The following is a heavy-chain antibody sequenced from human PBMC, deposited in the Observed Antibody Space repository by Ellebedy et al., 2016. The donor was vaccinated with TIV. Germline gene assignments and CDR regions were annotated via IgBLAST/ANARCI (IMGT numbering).Heavy chain of an antibody. D-gene: IGHD3-10*01. V-gene: IGHV3-23*01. J-gene: IGHJ4*02. CDR2: ITGSGDRT. CDR1: GFTFDNFA. CDR3: AKDSGKYGWNSEY. Sequence: PGGSLRLSCATSGFTFDNFAMRWFRQAPGKGLEWVSAITGSGDRTFYAGSVKGRFTVSRDTSKNTLYLQRNSLGAEDTAIYYCAKDSGKYGWNSEYWGQGTQVTVSS.